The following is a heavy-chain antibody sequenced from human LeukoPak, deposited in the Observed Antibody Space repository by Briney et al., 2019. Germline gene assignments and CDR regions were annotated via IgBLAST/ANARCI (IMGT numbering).Heavy chain of an antibody. D-gene: IGHD3-22*01. J-gene: IGHJ3*02. CDR1: GFTVSSSY. V-gene: IGHV3-66*01. Sequence: PGGSLRLSCAASGFTVSSSYISWVRQAPGKGLDWVSVIYSDATTYYADSVKGRSTISRDNSKNTVYLQMNSLRAEDTAVYYCARDVYYYDRSAFDIWGQGTMVTVSS. CDR3: ARDVYYYDRSAFDI. CDR2: IYSDATT.